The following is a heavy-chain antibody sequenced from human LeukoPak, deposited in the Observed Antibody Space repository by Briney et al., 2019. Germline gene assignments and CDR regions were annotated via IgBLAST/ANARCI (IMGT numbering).Heavy chain of an antibody. CDR1: GFMFSSYW. D-gene: IGHD4-17*01. J-gene: IGHJ4*02. Sequence: PGRSLRLSCAASGFMFSSYWMHWVRDAPGKGLVWVSHINSDGSSTTYADSVKGRFTISRDNAESTLYLQMNSLRAEDTAVYYCARGRTTVTTKGITYYFDYWGQGTLVTVSS. CDR2: INSDGSST. V-gene: IGHV3-74*01. CDR3: ARGRTTVTTKGITYYFDY.